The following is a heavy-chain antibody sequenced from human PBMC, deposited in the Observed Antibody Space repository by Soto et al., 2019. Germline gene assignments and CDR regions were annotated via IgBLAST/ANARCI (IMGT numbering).Heavy chain of an antibody. CDR1: GYTFTSYG. D-gene: IGHD3-10*01. J-gene: IGHJ5*02. CDR2: ISAYNGNT. CDR3: ARDVITMVRGVILNWFDP. V-gene: IGHV1-18*01. Sequence: SVKVSCKASGYTFTSYGISWVRQAPGQGLEWMGWISAYNGNTNYAQKLQGRVTMTTDTSTSTAYMELRSLRSDDTAVYYCARDVITMVRGVILNWFDPWGQGTLVTVSS.